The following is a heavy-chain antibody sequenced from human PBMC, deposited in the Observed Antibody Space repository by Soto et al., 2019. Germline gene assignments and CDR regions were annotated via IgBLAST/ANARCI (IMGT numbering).Heavy chain of an antibody. D-gene: IGHD1-26*01. V-gene: IGHV3-30*18. CDR3: AKDQGSGSYHLTWPIDY. J-gene: IGHJ4*02. CDR2: ISYDGSNK. Sequence: HPGGSLRLSCAASGFTFSSYGMHWVRQAPGKGLEWVAVISYDGSNKYYADSVKGRFTISRDNSKNTLYLQMNSLRAEDTAVYYCAKDQGSGSYHLTWPIDYWGQGTLVTVSS. CDR1: GFTFSSYG.